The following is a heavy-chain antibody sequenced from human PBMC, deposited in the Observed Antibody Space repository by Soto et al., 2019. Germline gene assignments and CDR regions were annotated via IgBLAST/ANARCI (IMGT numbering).Heavy chain of an antibody. V-gene: IGHV4-31*03. J-gene: IGHJ4*02. D-gene: IGHD4-17*01. Sequence: SETLSLTCTVSGGSISSGGYYWSWILQHPGKGLEWIGYIYYSGSTYYNPSLKSRVTISIDTSKNQFSLKLSSVTAADTAVYYCPRGTDYGDYVLDYWGQGTLVTVSS. CDR3: PRGTDYGDYVLDY. CDR1: GGSISSGGYY. CDR2: IYYSGST.